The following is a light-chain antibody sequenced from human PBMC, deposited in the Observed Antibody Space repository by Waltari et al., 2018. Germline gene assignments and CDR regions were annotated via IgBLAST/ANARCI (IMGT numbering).Light chain of an antibody. V-gene: IGLV2-14*01. J-gene: IGLJ3*02. CDR2: EVT. CDR1: SRNIRGYVY. Sequence: QSALTQPPSVSGSPGPSITIACPGTSRNIRGYVYCTWYQQHPGKAPKFMIYEVTNRPSGVSNRFSGSKSGNTAYLTISGLRAEDEADYHCSSYTSSDTWVFGGGTKVTVL. CDR3: SSYTSSDTWV.